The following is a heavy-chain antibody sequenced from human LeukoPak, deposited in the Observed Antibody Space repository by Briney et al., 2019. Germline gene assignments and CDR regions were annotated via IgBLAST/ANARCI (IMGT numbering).Heavy chain of an antibody. CDR1: GFTFSSYG. V-gene: IGHV3-30*18. J-gene: IGHJ4*02. D-gene: IGHD4-17*01. CDR2: ISYDGSNK. CDR3: AKGRDYGDYLG. Sequence: GGSLRLSCAASGFTFSSYGMHWVRQAPGKGLEWVAVISYDGSNKYYADSVKGRFTISRDNSKNTLYLQMNSLRAEDTAVYYCAKGRDYGDYLGWGQGTLVTVSS.